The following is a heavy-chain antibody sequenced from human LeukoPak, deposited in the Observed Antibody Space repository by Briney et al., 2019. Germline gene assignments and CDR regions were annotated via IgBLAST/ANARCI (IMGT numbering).Heavy chain of an antibody. J-gene: IGHJ5*02. CDR3: TRGGYCGADNCYSGGDYFDP. CDR1: GFNVSIYW. V-gene: IGHV3-74*03. D-gene: IGHD2-15*01. Sequence: GGSLRLSCAASGFNVSIYWMHWVRQAPGKGLVWVSRINSDGSRRMYADSVKGRLTISRDNAKNTLYLQMNSLRAEDTATYFCTRGGYCGADNCYSGGDYFDPWGQGTLVTVSS. CDR2: INSDGSRR.